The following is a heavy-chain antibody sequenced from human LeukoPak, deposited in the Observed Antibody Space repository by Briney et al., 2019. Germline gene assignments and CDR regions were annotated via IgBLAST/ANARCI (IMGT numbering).Heavy chain of an antibody. CDR2: ISWDGGST. CDR1: GFTFGDYS. D-gene: IGHD1-26*01. V-gene: IGHV3-43*01. Sequence: PGGSLRLSCAASGFTFGDYSMHWVRQGPGKGLEWVSLISWDGGSTYYADSVKGRFTISRDNSKNTLYLQMNSLRAEDTAIYYCAKVSDSGSYYFDYWGQGTLVTVSS. J-gene: IGHJ4*02. CDR3: AKVSDSGSYYFDY.